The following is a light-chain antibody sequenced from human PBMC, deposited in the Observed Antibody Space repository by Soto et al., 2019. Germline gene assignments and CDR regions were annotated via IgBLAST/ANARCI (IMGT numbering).Light chain of an antibody. CDR1: SIGSKR. J-gene: IGLJ3*02. Sequence: SYELTQPPSVSVAPGQTARITCGGNSIGSKRVHWYQQRPGQAPVLVISYDSDRPSGIPERFSGSNSGNTATLTISGVEAGDEAGYYCQVWDSSSDHPVFGGGTKLTVL. CDR2: YDS. CDR3: QVWDSSSDHPV. V-gene: IGLV3-21*04.